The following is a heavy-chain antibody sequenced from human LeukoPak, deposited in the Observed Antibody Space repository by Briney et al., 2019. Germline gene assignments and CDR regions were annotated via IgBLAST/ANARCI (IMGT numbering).Heavy chain of an antibody. CDR3: ASHKLYDFWSGYPTDY. D-gene: IGHD3-3*01. CDR1: GYSISSGYY. J-gene: IGHJ4*02. CDR2: IYHSGST. V-gene: IGHV4-38-2*01. Sequence: PSETLSLNCAVSGYSISSGYYWGWIPQPPGEGLEWIGSIYHSGSTYYNPSLKSRVTVSVDTSKNQFALKLSSVTAADTAVYYCASHKLYDFWSGYPTDYWGQGTLVTVSS.